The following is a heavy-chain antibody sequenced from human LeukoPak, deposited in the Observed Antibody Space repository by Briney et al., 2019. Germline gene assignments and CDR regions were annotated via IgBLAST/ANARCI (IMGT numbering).Heavy chain of an antibody. V-gene: IGHV3-11*01. CDR1: GFTFSDYF. CDR2: ISSSGTTI. J-gene: IGHJ6*03. D-gene: IGHD4-23*01. Sequence: GGSLRLSCAASGFTFSDYFMSWVRQAPGKGVEWVSYISSSGTTIYYADSVKGRFTISRDNAKNSLYRKMNSPIGEDTALYHCARVGGPSHYGGETYYMDVWGKGTTVTISS. CDR3: ARVGGPSHYGGETYYMDV.